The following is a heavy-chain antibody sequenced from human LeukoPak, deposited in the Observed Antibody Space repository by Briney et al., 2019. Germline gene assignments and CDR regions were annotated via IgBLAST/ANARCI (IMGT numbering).Heavy chain of an antibody. D-gene: IGHD6-19*01. V-gene: IGHV4-38-2*02. CDR3: ARDRQWLPQGGDWFDP. J-gene: IGHJ5*02. Sequence: KSSETLSLTCTVSGYSISCGYYWGWIRQPPGKGLEWIGSIYHSGSTYYNPSLKSRVTISVDTSKNQFSLRLSSVTAADTAVYYCARDRQWLPQGGDWFDPWGQGTLVTVSS. CDR2: IYHSGST. CDR1: GYSISCGYY.